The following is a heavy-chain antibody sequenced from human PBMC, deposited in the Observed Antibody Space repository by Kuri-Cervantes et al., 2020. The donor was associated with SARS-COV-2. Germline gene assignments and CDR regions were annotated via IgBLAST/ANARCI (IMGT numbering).Heavy chain of an antibody. CDR3: ARGSTYYDFWSGYYTGEYFQH. CDR1: GFTFSSYW. D-gene: IGHD3-3*01. J-gene: IGHJ1*01. Sequence: GESLKISCAASGFTFSSYWMNWVRQAPGKGLEWVANIKQDGSEKYYVDSVKGRFTISGDNAKNSLYLQMNSLRAEDTAVYYCARGSTYYDFWSGYYTGEYFQHWGQGTLVTVSS. V-gene: IGHV3-7*01. CDR2: IKQDGSEK.